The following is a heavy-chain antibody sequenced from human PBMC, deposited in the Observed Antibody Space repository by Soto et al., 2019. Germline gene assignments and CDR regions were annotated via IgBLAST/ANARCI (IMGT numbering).Heavy chain of an antibody. J-gene: IGHJ1*01. CDR1: GYTFTGYY. V-gene: IGHV1-2*04. CDR2: INPNSGGT. CDR3: ARAVGVISTRIQYFQH. Sequence: ASVKVSCKASGYTFTGYYMHWVRQAPGQGLEWMGWINPNSGGTNYAQKFQGWVTMTRDTSISTAYMELSRLRSDDTAVYYCARAVGVISTRIQYFQHWGQGTLVTVSS. D-gene: IGHD2-2*01.